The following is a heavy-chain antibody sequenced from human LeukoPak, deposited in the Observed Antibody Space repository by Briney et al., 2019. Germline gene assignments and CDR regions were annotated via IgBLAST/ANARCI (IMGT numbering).Heavy chain of an antibody. Sequence: SSETLSFTCTVSGDSIRSYDWSWIRQPAGKGLEWIGRTYTSGSTNYNPSLKSRVTISVDTSKNQFSLKLNSVTAADTAVYYCARALRGAYGNWFDPWGQGTLVTVSS. CDR1: GDSIRSYD. V-gene: IGHV4-4*07. J-gene: IGHJ5*02. CDR3: ARALRGAYGNWFDP. D-gene: IGHD3-10*01. CDR2: TYTSGST.